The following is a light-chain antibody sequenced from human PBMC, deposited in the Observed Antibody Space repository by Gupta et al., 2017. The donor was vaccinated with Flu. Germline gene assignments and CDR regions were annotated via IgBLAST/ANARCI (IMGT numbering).Light chain of an antibody. Sequence: IQMTQSPSSLSASVGDRVTITCRASQDIRKDLDWYQQKPGKAPKLLIYNASSLQSGVPSRFSGSGSGTDFTLTISSLQPEDFATYYCLQNNNYPRTFGQGTKLEIK. CDR2: NAS. CDR3: LQNNNYPRT. V-gene: IGKV1-6*01. J-gene: IGKJ2*01. CDR1: QDIRKD.